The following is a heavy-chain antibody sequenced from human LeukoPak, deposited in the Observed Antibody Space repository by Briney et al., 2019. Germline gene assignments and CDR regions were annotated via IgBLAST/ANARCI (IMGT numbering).Heavy chain of an antibody. D-gene: IGHD3-22*01. Sequence: GESLKISCKGSGYSFTSYWIGWVRQMPGKGLEWMGIIYPGDSDTRYSPSFQGQVTISADKSIGTAYLQWSSLKASDTAMYYCARHIRIGSGYSPFDYWGQGTLATVSS. CDR3: ARHIRIGSGYSPFDY. CDR2: IYPGDSDT. V-gene: IGHV5-51*01. J-gene: IGHJ4*02. CDR1: GYSFTSYW.